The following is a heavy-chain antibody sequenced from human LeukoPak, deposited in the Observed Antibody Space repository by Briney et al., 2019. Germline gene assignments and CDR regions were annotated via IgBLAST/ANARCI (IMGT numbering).Heavy chain of an antibody. CDR3: AKGPRGWSEGSVWFDP. D-gene: IGHD6-19*01. J-gene: IGHJ5*02. Sequence: PGGSLRLSCAASGFTFSDYYISWIRQAPGKGLEWVSYISSSGSTIYYADSVKGRFTISRDNAKNTLYLQMNSLRAEDTAVYYCAKGPRGWSEGSVWFDPWGQGTLVTVSS. V-gene: IGHV3-11*01. CDR2: ISSSGSTI. CDR1: GFTFSDYY.